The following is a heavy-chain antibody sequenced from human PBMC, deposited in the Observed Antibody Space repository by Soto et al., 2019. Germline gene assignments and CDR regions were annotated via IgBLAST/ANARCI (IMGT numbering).Heavy chain of an antibody. CDR3: ARLGSAFYDCRRDKTADGRLDY. Sequence: WSVAYGSIVGRGCDCVFIRQPPGKGAECIGSIYYSVSTYYNPSLKSQVTISVDTSKNQFSLKLSSVTAADTAVYYCARLGSAFYDCRRDKTADGRLDYWGQGTLVTVYS. J-gene: IGHJ4*01. CDR1: YGSIVGRGCD. V-gene: IGHV4-39*01. CDR2: IYYSVST. D-gene: IGHD3-3*01.